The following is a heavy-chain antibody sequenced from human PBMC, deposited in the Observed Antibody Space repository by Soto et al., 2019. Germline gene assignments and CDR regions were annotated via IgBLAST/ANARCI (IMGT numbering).Heavy chain of an antibody. CDR3: ATMGTPATGLYYFDY. V-gene: IGHV4-30-4*01. CDR1: GGSVNTDNYY. D-gene: IGHD2-15*01. CDR2: ISYSGSA. J-gene: IGHJ4*02. Sequence: SETLSLTCTVSGGSVNTDNYYWSWIRQPPGKGLEWIGFISYSGSAYYNPSLKSRVTISVDTSKNQFSLNLSFVTAADTAVYYCATMGTPATGLYYFDYWGQGTLVTVSS.